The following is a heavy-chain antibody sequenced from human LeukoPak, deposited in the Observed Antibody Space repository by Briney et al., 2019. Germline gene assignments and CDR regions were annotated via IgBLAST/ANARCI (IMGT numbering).Heavy chain of an antibody. CDR3: ARGSPYGDGANYFDY. D-gene: IGHD4-17*01. CDR1: GYTFTSYG. J-gene: IGHJ4*02. Sequence: ASVKVSXKASGYTFTSYGISWMRQAHGQGLEWMGWISAYNGNTNYAQKLQGRVTMTTDTSTSTAYMELRSLRSDDTAVYYCARGSPYGDGANYFDYWGQGTLVTVSS. V-gene: IGHV1-18*01. CDR2: ISAYNGNT.